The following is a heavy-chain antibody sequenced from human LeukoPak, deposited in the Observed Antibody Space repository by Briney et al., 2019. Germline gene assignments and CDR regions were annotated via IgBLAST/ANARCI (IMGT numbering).Heavy chain of an antibody. D-gene: IGHD6-6*01. J-gene: IGHJ6*02. CDR1: GGSISSGGYS. CDR3: SGWRSSSSLNYYYYYGMDV. Sequence: SETLSLTCAVSGGSISSGGYSWSWIRQPPGKGLEWIGEINHSGSTNYNPSLKSRVTISVDTSKNQFSLKLSSVTAADTAVYYCSGWRSSSSLNYYYYYGMDVWGQGTTVTVSS. V-gene: IGHV4-30-2*01. CDR2: INHSGST.